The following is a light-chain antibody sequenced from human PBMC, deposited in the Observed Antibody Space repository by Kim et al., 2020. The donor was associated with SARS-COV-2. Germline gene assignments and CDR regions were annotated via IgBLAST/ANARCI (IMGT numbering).Light chain of an antibody. J-gene: IGKJ2*03. CDR1: QSISSW. Sequence: SASVGDIVTITCRASQSISSWLAWYQQKPGKAPKLLIYKASSLESGVPSRFSGSGSGTEFTLTISSLQPDDFATYYCQQYNSYSQSFGQGTKLEI. V-gene: IGKV1-5*03. CDR3: QQYNSYSQS. CDR2: KAS.